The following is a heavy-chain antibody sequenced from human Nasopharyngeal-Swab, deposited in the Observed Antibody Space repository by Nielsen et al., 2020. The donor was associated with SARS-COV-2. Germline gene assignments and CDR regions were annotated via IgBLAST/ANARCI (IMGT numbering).Heavy chain of an antibody. CDR2: IDWDDDK. J-gene: IGHJ4*02. D-gene: IGHD1-14*01. CDR3: ARIRVNHHYFDY. CDR1: GFSLSTSGMC. V-gene: IGHV2-70*11. Sequence: SGPTLVKPTQTLTLTCTFPGFSLSTSGMCVSWIRQPPGKALEWLARIDWDDDKYYSTSLKTRLTISKDTSKNQVVLTMTNMDPVDTATYYCARIRVNHHYFDYWGQGTLVTVSS.